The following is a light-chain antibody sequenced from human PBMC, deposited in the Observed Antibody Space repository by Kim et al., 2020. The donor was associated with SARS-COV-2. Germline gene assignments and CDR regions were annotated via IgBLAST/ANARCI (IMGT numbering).Light chain of an antibody. Sequence: CASIGDRVTITCGASQDISSYLAWYQQKPGKAPKLLIYAASTLQRGVPSRFSGSGSGTDFTLTISSLQPEDFATYYCQQLNSYPYTFGQGTKLEIK. CDR3: QQLNSYPYT. CDR1: QDISSY. V-gene: IGKV1-9*01. J-gene: IGKJ2*01. CDR2: AAS.